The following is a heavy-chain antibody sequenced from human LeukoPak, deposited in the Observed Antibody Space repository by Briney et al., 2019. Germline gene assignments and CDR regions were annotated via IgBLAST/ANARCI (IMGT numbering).Heavy chain of an antibody. Sequence: GGSLRLSCAASGFTFDDYVMHWVRQAPGKGLEWVSLISGDGGSTYYADSVKGRFTISRDNSKNSLYLQMNSLRTEGTALYYCVKVWQPGRTYAFDIWGQGTTVTVSS. CDR1: GFTFDDYV. V-gene: IGHV3-43*02. J-gene: IGHJ3*02. CDR2: ISGDGGST. CDR3: VKVWQPGRTYAFDI. D-gene: IGHD1-26*01.